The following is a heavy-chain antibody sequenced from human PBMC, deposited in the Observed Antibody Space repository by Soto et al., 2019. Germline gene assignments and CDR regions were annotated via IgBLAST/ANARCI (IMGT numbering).Heavy chain of an antibody. CDR3: TSPPSY. Sequence: EVQLVESGGGLVQPGGSLKLSCAASGFTFSGSAMHWVRQASGKGLEWVGRIRSKANSYATAYAASVKGRFTIPRDESKNTAYLQMNSLKAEETAVYYCTSPPSYWGQGTLVTVSS. V-gene: IGHV3-73*01. CDR1: GFTFSGSA. J-gene: IGHJ4*02. CDR2: IRSKANSYAT.